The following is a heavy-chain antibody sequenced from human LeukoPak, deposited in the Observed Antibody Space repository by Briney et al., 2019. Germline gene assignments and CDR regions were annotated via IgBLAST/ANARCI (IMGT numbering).Heavy chain of an antibody. CDR1: GLAFDDYA. V-gene: IGHV3-43*02. CDR2: ISGDGGST. D-gene: IGHD3-22*01. CDR3: AKDRDHSSGYHIIDY. Sequence: TGRSLRLSCAASGLAFDDYAMHWVRQAPGKGLEWVSLISGDGGSTYYADSVKGRFTISRDNSKNSLYLQMNSLRTEDTALYYCAKDRDHSSGYHIIDYWGQGTLVTVSS. J-gene: IGHJ4*02.